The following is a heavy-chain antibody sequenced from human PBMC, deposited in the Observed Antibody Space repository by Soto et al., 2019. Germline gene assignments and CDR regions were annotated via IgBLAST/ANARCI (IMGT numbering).Heavy chain of an antibody. CDR3: ARVDPPLSYYYGSDSSDY. CDR2: INPSGGST. D-gene: IGHD3-10*01. Sequence: EASVKVSCKASGYTFTSYYMHWVRQAPEQGLEWMGIINPSGGSTSYAQKFQGRVTMTGDTSTSTVYMELSSLRSEDTAVYYCARVDPPLSYYYGSDSSDYWGQGTLVTVSS. CDR1: GYTFTSYY. V-gene: IGHV1-46*03. J-gene: IGHJ4*02.